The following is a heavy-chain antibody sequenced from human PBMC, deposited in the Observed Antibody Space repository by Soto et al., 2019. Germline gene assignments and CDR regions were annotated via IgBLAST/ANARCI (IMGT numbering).Heavy chain of an antibody. CDR2: ISGSGGST. Sequence: EVQLLESGGCLVQPGGSLRLSCAASGFTFSSDAMSWVRQAPWKGLEWVSAISGSGGSTYYADSVKGRFTISRDNSKNTLYLQMNSLRAEDTAVYYRADAGDMLRYFDWLPFDYWGQGTLVTVSS. V-gene: IGHV3-23*01. CDR3: ADAGDMLRYFDWLPFDY. D-gene: IGHD3-9*01. J-gene: IGHJ4*02. CDR1: GFTFSSDA.